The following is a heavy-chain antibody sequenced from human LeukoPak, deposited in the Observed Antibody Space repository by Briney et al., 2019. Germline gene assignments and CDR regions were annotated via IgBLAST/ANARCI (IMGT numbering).Heavy chain of an antibody. CDR2: IWYDGSKT. CDR1: GFIFSNYG. CDR3: AKDTRYHGSGTYATAAFDI. J-gene: IGHJ3*02. Sequence: GSLRLSCAASGFIFSNYGMHWVRQAPGKGPEWVAIIWYDGSKTYYADSVKGRFTISRDNSKNTLYVQMNSLRIEDAAVYYCAKDTRYHGSGTYATAAFDIWGQGTMVTVSS. D-gene: IGHD3-10*01. V-gene: IGHV3-30*02.